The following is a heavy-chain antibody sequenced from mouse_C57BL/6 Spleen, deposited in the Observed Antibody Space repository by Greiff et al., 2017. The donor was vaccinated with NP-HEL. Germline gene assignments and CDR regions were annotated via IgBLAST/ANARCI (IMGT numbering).Heavy chain of an antibody. J-gene: IGHJ2*01. CDR2: INPSSGYT. CDR3: AKPTGTGY. D-gene: IGHD4-1*01. CDR1: GYTFTSYT. V-gene: IGHV1-4*01. Sequence: QVHVKQSGAELARPGASVKMSCKASGYTFTSYTMHWVKQRPGQGLEWIGYINPSSGYTKYNQKFKDKATLTADKSSSTAYMQLSSLTSEDSAVYYCAKPTGTGYWGQGTTLTVSS.